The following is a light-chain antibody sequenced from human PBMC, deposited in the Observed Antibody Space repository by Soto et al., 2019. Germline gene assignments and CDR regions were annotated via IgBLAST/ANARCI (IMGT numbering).Light chain of an antibody. CDR2: EVS. CDR3: NSYTSSNTYV. Sequence: QSVLAQPASVSWSPGQAITISCSGCSSDVGAHNFVSWYQHHPGKAPKLMIYEVSNRPSGGSNRFSGSKSGNTASLTISGLQAEDEADYYCNSYTSSNTYVFGSGTKVTVL. V-gene: IGLV2-14*01. CDR1: SSDVGAHNF. J-gene: IGLJ1*01.